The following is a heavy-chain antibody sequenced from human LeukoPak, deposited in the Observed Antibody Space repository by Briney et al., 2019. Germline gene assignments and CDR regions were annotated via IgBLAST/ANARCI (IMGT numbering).Heavy chain of an antibody. J-gene: IGHJ4*02. D-gene: IGHD1-1*01. V-gene: IGHV3-23*01. CDR3: ARDREGHDLFDY. CDR1: GFTFSNYD. CDR2: VSGGGGST. Sequence: GGSLRLSCAASGFTFSNYDMSWVRQAPGTGLEWVSAVSGGGGSTYYAGSVKGRFTISRDNSKSTLYLQMNSLRAEDTAIYYCARDREGHDLFDYWGQGALVTVSS.